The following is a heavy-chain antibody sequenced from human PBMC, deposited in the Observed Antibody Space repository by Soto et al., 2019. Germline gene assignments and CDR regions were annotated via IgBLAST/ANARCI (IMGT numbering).Heavy chain of an antibody. J-gene: IGHJ5*01. CDR3: ARDRHETTALATYTGFES. V-gene: IGHV3-21*01. Sequence: EVQLVESGGGLVKPGGSLRLSCAASGFTFSSYSMNWVRQAPGKGLEWVSSISSSSSYVYYADSVKGRFTISRDNAKNSLYLQMNSLTAEDTAVYYCARDRHETTALATYTGFESWGQGTLVTVSS. CDR1: GFTFSSYS. D-gene: IGHD1-1*01. CDR2: ISSSSSYV.